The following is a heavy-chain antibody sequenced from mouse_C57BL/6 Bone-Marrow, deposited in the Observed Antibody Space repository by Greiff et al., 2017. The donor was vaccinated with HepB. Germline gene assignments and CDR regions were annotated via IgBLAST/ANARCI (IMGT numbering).Heavy chain of an antibody. CDR3: AKKSHYDYDGGFAY. J-gene: IGHJ3*01. D-gene: IGHD2-4*01. V-gene: IGHV2-5*01. CDR1: GFSLTSYG. CDR2: IWRGGST. Sequence: VQVVESGPGLVQPSQSLSITCTVSGFSLTSYGVHWVRQSPGKGLEWLGVIWRGGSTDYNAAFMSRLSITKDNSKSQVFFKMNSLQADDTAIYYCAKKSHYDYDGGFAYWGQGTLVTVSA.